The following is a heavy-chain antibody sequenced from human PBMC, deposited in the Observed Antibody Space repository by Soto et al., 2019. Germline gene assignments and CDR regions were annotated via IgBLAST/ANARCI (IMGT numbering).Heavy chain of an antibody. CDR1: GFTFSSYG. J-gene: IGHJ4*02. CDR3: ARDNGQQLAFDY. CDR2: IWYDGSNK. Sequence: PGGSLRLSCAASGFTFSSYGMHWVRQAPGKGLEWVAVIWYDGSNKYYADSVKGRFTISRDNSKNTLYLQMNSLRAEDTAVYYCARDNGQQLAFDYWGQGTLVTVSS. V-gene: IGHV3-33*01. D-gene: IGHD6-13*01.